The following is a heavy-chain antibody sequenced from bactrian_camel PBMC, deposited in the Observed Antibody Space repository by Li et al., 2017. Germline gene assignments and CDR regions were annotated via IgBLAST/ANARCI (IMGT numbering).Heavy chain of an antibody. J-gene: IGHJ4*01. CDR2: IAPSTGST. D-gene: IGHD6*01. Sequence: HVQLVESGGGSVQAGGSLRLSCAASGSGYISGTYCLGWFRQASGKEREGVAAIAPSTGSTYYDDSIKGRFTVSHVNSNNTLHLQMNSLKPEDTAVYYCAADLGWCGSAPLQREFRNWGQGTQVTVS. CDR3: AADLGWCGSAPLQREFRN. V-gene: IGHV3S1*01. CDR1: GSGYISGTYC.